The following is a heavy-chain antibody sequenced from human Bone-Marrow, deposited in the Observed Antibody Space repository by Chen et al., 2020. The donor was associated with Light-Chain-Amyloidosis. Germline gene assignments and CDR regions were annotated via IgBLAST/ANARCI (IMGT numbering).Heavy chain of an antibody. CDR2: VYYDGTT. Sequence: QLHLQESGPGLVRPSETLSLTCAVSGGALTSTSYYAGWTSQPPGQGLEGIGSVYYDGTTFYNPSLERRVAISVDTSRNQFSLKLTSVTAADTAVYYCARDLPKSHVSIFGAPRANWLDPWGQGILVTVSS. J-gene: IGHJ5*02. CDR3: ARDLPKSHVSIFGAPRANWLDP. V-gene: IGHV4-39*07. D-gene: IGHD3-3*02. CDR1: GGALTSTSYY.